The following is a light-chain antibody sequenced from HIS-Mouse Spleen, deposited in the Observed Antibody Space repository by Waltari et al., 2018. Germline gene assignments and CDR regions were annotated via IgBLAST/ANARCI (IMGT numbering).Light chain of an antibody. CDR2: DVS. J-gene: IGLJ3*02. CDR1: SSYAGGYNY. V-gene: IGLV2-14*03. CDR3: SSYTSSSTWV. Sequence: QSALTQPASVSGSPGQSITISCTGTSSYAGGYNYVSWYQQHPGKAPKLMIYDVSNRPSGFSNRFSGSKSGNTASLTISGLQAEDEADYYCSSYTSSSTWVFGGGTKLTVL.